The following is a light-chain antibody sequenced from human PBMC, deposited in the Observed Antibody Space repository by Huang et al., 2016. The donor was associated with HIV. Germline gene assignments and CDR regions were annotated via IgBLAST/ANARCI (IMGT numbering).Light chain of an antibody. Sequence: DIQMTQSPSSLSASVGDRVTITCRASRGISNSLAWYQQQPGIAPKLLLSAASRLQGGVPSRFSGSGSRTDYTLTISSLQPEDSATYYCQQYYNTTLSFGGGTKVEIK. J-gene: IGKJ4*01. CDR3: QQYYNTTLS. CDR1: RGISNS. V-gene: IGKV1-NL1*01. CDR2: AAS.